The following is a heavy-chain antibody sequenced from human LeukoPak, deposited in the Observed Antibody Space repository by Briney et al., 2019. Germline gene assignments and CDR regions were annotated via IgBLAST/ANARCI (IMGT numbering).Heavy chain of an antibody. J-gene: IGHJ6*03. CDR1: GGTFSSYA. V-gene: IGHV1-69*06. CDR3: ARVVGLTGYSSSWYSGYYYYMDV. D-gene: IGHD6-13*01. Sequence: SVKVSCTASGGTFSSYAISWVRQAPGQGLEWMGGIIPIFGTTNYAQKFQDRVTITADKSTSTAYMELSSLRSEDTAVYYCARVVGLTGYSSSWYSGYYYYMDVWGKGTTVTVSS. CDR2: IIPIFGTT.